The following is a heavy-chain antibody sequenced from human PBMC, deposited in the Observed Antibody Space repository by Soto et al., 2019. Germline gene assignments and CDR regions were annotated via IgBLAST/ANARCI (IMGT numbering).Heavy chain of an antibody. CDR1: GGSISSYY. Sequence: SETLSLTCTVSGGSISSYYWSWIRQPPGKGLEWIGYIYYSGSTNYNPSLKSRVTISVDTSKNQFSLKLSSVTAADTAVYYCARLTRRDGYNELDYWGQGTLVTVSS. CDR3: ARLTRRDGYNELDY. CDR2: IYYSGST. J-gene: IGHJ4*02. V-gene: IGHV4-59*01. D-gene: IGHD5-12*01.